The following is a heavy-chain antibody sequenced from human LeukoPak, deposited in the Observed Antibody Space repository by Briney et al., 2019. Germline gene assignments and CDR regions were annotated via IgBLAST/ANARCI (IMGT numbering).Heavy chain of an antibody. V-gene: IGHV1-24*01. D-gene: IGHD1-26*01. J-gene: IGHJ4*02. CDR2: FDPEDGET. CDR1: GYTLTELS. CDR3: ATYIPRPRIVGATEFDY. Sequence: ASVKVSCKVSGYTLTELSMHWVRQAPGKGLEWMGGFDPEDGETIYAQKFQGRVTMTEDTSTDTAYMELSSLRSEDTAVYYCATYIPRPRIVGATEFDYWGQGTLVTVS.